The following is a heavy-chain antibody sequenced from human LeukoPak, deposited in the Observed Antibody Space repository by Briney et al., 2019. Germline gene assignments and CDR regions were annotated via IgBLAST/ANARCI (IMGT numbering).Heavy chain of an antibody. D-gene: IGHD2-15*01. Sequence: ASVKVSCKASGYTFTSYDINWVRQATGQGLEWMGWMNPNSGNTGYAQKFQGRVTITRNTSISTAYMELSSLRSEDTAVYYCARFDCSRGSCYEDYWGQGTLVTVSS. J-gene: IGHJ4*02. V-gene: IGHV1-8*03. CDR3: ARFDCSRGSCYEDY. CDR2: MNPNSGNT. CDR1: GYTFTSYD.